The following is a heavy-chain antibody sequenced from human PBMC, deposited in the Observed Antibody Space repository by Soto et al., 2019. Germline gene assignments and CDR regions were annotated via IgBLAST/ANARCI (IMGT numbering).Heavy chain of an antibody. CDR2: IYYSGST. V-gene: IGHV4-31*03. J-gene: IGHJ4*02. Sequence: SETLSLTCTVSGGSISSGGYYWSWIRQHPGKGLEWIGYIYYSGSTYYNPSLKSRVTISVDTSKNQFSLKLSSVTAADTAVYYCARTTYSTRWYFDYWGQGTLVTVSS. CDR3: ARTTYSTRWYFDY. D-gene: IGHD6-13*01. CDR1: GGSISSGGYY.